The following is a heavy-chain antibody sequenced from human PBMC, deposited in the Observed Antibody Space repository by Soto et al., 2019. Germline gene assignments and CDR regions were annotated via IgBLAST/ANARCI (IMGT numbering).Heavy chain of an antibody. D-gene: IGHD3-22*01. J-gene: IGHJ4*02. V-gene: IGHV4-39*01. CDR3: ASYYYDSSGYYYVPGVY. Sequence: PSETLSLTCTVSGGSISSSSYYWGWIRQPPGKGLEWIGSIYYSGSTYYNPSLKSRVTISVDTSKNQLSLKLSSVTAADTAVYYCASYYYDSSGYYYVPGVYWGQGTLVTVSS. CDR2: IYYSGST. CDR1: GGSISSSSYY.